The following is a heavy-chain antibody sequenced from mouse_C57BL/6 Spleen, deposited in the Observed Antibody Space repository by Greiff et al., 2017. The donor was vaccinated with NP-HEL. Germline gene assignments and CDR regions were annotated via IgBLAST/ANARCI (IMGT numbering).Heavy chain of an antibody. CDR3: ARRSNYVAWFAY. CDR1: GFTFSDYG. V-gene: IGHV5-17*01. Sequence: EVMLVESGGGLVKPGGSLKLSCAASGFTFSDYGMHWVRQAPEKGLEWVAYISSGSSTIYYADTVTGRFTISRDNAKNTLFLQMTSLRSEDTAMYYCARRSNYVAWFAYWGQGTLVTVSA. CDR2: ISSGSSTI. D-gene: IGHD2-5*01. J-gene: IGHJ3*01.